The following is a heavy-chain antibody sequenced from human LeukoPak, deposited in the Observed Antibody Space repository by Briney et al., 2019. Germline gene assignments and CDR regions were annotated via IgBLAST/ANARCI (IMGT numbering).Heavy chain of an antibody. J-gene: IGHJ3*02. CDR3: AIPNDYGDPSDAFDI. V-gene: IGHV5-51*01. D-gene: IGHD4-17*01. CDR1: GYNFTNYW. Sequence: GESLKISCKGSGYNFTNYWIGWARQMPGKGLEWMGIIYPGDSDTRYSPSFQGQVTISADKSISTAYLQWSSLKASDTAMYYCAIPNDYGDPSDAFDIWGQGTMVTVSS. CDR2: IYPGDSDT.